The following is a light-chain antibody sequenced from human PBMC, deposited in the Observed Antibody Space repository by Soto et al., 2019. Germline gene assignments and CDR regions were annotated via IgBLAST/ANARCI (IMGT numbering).Light chain of an antibody. CDR3: SLYRSSSTRV. J-gene: IGLJ2*01. Sequence: QSALTQPPSVSGSPGQSVTISCTGTSSDVGSYNRVSWYQQPPGTAPKLMIYEVSNRPSGVPDRFSGSKSGNTASLTISGLQAEDEADYYCSLYRSSSTRVFGGGTKLTVL. V-gene: IGLV2-18*01. CDR1: SSDVGSYNR. CDR2: EVS.